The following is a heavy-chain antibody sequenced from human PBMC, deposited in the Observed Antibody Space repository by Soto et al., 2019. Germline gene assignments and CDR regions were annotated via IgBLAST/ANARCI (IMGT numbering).Heavy chain of an antibody. Sequence: LRLSCAASGFTFSSYEMNWVRQAPGKGLEWVSYISSSGSTIYYADSVKGRFTISRDNAKNSLYLQMNSLRAEDTAVYYCARSGVVIYYYYYYGMDVWGQGTTVTVSS. CDR1: GFTFSSYE. J-gene: IGHJ6*02. V-gene: IGHV3-48*03. CDR2: ISSSGSTI. D-gene: IGHD3-3*01. CDR3: ARSGVVIYYYYYYGMDV.